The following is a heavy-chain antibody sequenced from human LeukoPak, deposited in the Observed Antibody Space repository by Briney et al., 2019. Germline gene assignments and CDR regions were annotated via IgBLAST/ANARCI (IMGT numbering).Heavy chain of an antibody. D-gene: IGHD3-3*01. CDR2: IYPGDSDT. CDR3: ARGYYDFWSGYVGNWFDP. J-gene: IGHJ5*02. Sequence: GESLKISCKGSGYSFTSYWIGWVRQMPGKGLEWMGIIYPGDSDTRYSPSFQGQVTISADKSISTAYLQWSSLKASDTAMYYCARGYYDFWSGYVGNWFDPWGQGTLVTVSS. V-gene: IGHV5-51*01. CDR1: GYSFTSYW.